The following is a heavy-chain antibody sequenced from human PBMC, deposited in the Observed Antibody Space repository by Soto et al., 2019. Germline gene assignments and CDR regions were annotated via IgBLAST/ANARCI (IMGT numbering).Heavy chain of an antibody. Sequence: PGGSLRLSRTGSGFTFSDYYMSWIRQAPGKGPEWVSYISIRSTFAIYADSVKGRFTISRDDAKNSVYLQMNSLRAEDTAVYYCAREGAMLRGVITEDYWGQGTLVTVSS. CDR2: ISIRSTFA. D-gene: IGHD3-10*01. J-gene: IGHJ4*02. CDR1: GFTFSDYY. V-gene: IGHV3-11*05. CDR3: AREGAMLRGVITEDY.